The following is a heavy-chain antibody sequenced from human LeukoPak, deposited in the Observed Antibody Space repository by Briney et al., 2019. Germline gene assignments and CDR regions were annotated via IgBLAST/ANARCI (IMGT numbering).Heavy chain of an antibody. V-gene: IGHV3-48*03. Sequence: GGSLRLSCAASGFTFSSYAMNWVRQAPGKGLEWVSYISSSGSTLNYADSVKGRFTISRDDAKNSLFLQMNSLRAEDTAIYYCARDRAGWYYFDYWGQGSLVTVSS. CDR1: GFTFSSYA. CDR2: ISSSGSTL. CDR3: ARDRAGWYYFDY. J-gene: IGHJ4*02. D-gene: IGHD6-19*01.